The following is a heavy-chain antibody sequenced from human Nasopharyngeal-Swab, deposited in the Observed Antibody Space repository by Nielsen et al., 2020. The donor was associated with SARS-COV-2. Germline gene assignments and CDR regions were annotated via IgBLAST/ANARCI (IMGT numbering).Heavy chain of an antibody. V-gene: IGHV3-23*01. CDR2: ISARGTST. J-gene: IGHJ4*02. Sequence: GGSLRLPCAASGFTFSNYGIHWARQAPGKGLEWVSTISARGTSTFYVDSVKGRFTISRDNSKNTLHVQMSSLRAEDTAVYYCAREGQGTPIDYWGQGTLVTVSS. CDR3: AREGQGTPIDY. D-gene: IGHD3-10*01. CDR1: GFTFSNYG.